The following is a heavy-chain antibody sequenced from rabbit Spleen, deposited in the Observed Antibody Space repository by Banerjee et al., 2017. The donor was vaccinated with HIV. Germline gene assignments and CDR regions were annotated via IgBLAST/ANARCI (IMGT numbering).Heavy chain of an antibody. CDR1: GFDFSRYY. J-gene: IGHJ6*01. Sequence: QSLEESGGDLVKPGASLKLSCKASGFDFSRYYMNWVRQAPGKGLEWIGYIEPVFGVTYYASWVNGRFTISKTSSTTVTLQMTRLTAADTATYFCARDTSSSFSSYGMDLWGPGTLVTVS. V-gene: IGHV1S40*01. D-gene: IGHD1-1*01. CDR2: IEPVFGVT. CDR3: ARDTSSSFSSYGMDL.